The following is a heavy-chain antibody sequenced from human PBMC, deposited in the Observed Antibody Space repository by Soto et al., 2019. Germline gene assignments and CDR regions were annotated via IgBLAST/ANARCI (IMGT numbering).Heavy chain of an antibody. CDR1: GGSISSGGYX. D-gene: IGHD3-22*01. CDR2: IYHSGST. Sequence: PSETLSLTCAVSGGSISSGGYXWSWIRQPPGKGLEWIGYIYHSGSTYYNPSLKSRVSISVDTSKNQFSLKLRSVTAADTAVYYCARATYYWDTGGSPPLDYWGQGTLVTVSS. CDR3: ARATYYWDTGGSPPLDY. V-gene: IGHV4-30-2*05. J-gene: IGHJ4*02.